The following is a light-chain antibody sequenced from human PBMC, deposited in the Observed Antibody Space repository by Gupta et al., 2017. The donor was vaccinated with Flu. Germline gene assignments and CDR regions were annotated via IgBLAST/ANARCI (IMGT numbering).Light chain of an antibody. CDR3: QQYNNWAPAT. J-gene: IGKJ1*01. Sequence: EGATLTSSASQSESSNLAWYQQKPRPGPRLLIYGESTRATGIPARSSGSGSGTEFTLTISSLQSEDFAVYYCQQYNNWAPATFGQGTKVEIK. V-gene: IGKV3-15*01. CDR1: QSESSN. CDR2: GES.